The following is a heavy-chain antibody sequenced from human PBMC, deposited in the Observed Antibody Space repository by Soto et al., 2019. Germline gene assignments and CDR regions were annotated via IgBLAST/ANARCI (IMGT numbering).Heavy chain of an antibody. V-gene: IGHV1-46*01. CDR3: ARRRYDILTGGAFDI. Sequence: ASVKVSCKASGYTFTSYYMHWVRQAPGQGLEWMGIINPSDGNASYSQKFQGRVTISRDTSASTAYMELSSLRPEDTAVYYCARRRYDILTGGAFDIWGQGTMVTVSS. J-gene: IGHJ3*02. CDR2: INPSDGNA. CDR1: GYTFTSYY. D-gene: IGHD3-9*01.